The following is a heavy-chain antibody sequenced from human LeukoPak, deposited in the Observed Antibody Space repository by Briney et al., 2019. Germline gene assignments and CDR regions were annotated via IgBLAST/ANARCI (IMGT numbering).Heavy chain of an antibody. D-gene: IGHD3-22*01. Sequence: SETLSLTCAVYGGSFSGYYWSWIRQPPGKGLEWIGEINHSGSTNYNPSLKSRVTISVDTSKNQFSLKLSSVTAADTAVYYCARGPYEGWFDPWAREPWSPSPQ. CDR2: INHSGST. V-gene: IGHV4-34*01. J-gene: IGHJ5*02. CDR1: GGSFSGYY. CDR3: ARGPYEGWFDP.